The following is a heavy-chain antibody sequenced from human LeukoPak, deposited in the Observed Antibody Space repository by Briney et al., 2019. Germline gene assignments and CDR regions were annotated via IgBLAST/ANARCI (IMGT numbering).Heavy chain of an antibody. CDR2: ISSSSSTI. CDR3: ARVDCSSTSCYTGDYYYYYYYMDV. CDR1: GFTFSSYS. J-gene: IGHJ6*03. D-gene: IGHD2-2*02. Sequence: GGSLRLSCAASGFTFSSYSMNWVRQAPGKGLEWVSYISSSSSTIYYADSVKGRFTISRDNAKNSLYLQMNSLRAEDTAVYYCARVDCSSTSCYTGDYYYYYYYMDVWGKGTTVTVSS. V-gene: IGHV3-48*01.